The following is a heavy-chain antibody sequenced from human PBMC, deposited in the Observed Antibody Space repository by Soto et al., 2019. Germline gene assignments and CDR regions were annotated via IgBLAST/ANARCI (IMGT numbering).Heavy chain of an antibody. CDR1: GGPISSSNW. Sequence: SETLSLTCAVSGGPISSSNWWNWVRQPPGKGLEWIGEIYHSGSTNYNPSLKSRVTISVDKSKNQFSLKLSSVTAADTAVYYCARDKITGLFDYWGQGTLVTVSS. V-gene: IGHV4-4*02. CDR2: IYHSGST. CDR3: ARDKITGLFDY. D-gene: IGHD2-8*02. J-gene: IGHJ4*02.